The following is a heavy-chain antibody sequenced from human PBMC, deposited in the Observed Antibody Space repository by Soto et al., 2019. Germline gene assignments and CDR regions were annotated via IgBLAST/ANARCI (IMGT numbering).Heavy chain of an antibody. V-gene: IGHV3-15*01. Sequence: GGSLRLSCAASGFTFSNAWMSWVRQAPGKGLEWVGRIKSKTDGGTTDYAAPVKGRFTISRDDSKNTLYLQMNSLKTEDTAVYYCTTDHLSGNSHYFDYWGQGTLVTVS. J-gene: IGHJ4*02. CDR2: IKSKTDGGTT. D-gene: IGHD4-4*01. CDR1: GFTFSNAW. CDR3: TTDHLSGNSHYFDY.